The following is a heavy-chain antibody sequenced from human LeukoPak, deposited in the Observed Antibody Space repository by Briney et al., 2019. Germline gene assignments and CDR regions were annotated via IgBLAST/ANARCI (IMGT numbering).Heavy chain of an antibody. J-gene: IGHJ4*02. CDR1: GLTFTYSD. Sequence: GGSLRLSCVASGLTFTYSDFNWIRQAPGKGLEWLSTITRSSPNLYYADSVKGRFTTSRDDAKDSVYLQMENLRVEDTAIYYCARNFDSWDQGTLVTVSS. V-gene: IGHV3-69-1*02. CDR3: ARNFDS. CDR2: ITRSSPNL.